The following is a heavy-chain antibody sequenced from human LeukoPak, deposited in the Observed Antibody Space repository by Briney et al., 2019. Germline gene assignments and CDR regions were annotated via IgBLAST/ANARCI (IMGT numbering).Heavy chain of an antibody. CDR3: ARDQVFLDYYGSGSYYFDY. CDR2: ISSSSSYI. J-gene: IGHJ4*02. CDR1: GFTFSSYS. D-gene: IGHD3-10*01. Sequence: GGSLRLSCAASGFTFSSYSMNWVRQAPGKGLEWVSSISSSSSYIYYADSVKGRFTISRDNAKNSLYLQMNSLRAEDTAVYYCARDQVFLDYYGSGSYYFDYWGQGTLVTVSS. V-gene: IGHV3-21*01.